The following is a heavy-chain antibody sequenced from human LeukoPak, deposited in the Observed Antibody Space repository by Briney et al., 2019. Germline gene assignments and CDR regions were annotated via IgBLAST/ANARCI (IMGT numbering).Heavy chain of an antibody. CDR1: GYTFTGYY. CDR2: INPSGGST. V-gene: IGHV1-46*01. J-gene: IGHJ4*02. Sequence: GASVKVSCKASGYTFTGYYMHWVRQAPGQGLEWMGIINPSGGSTSYAQKFQGRVTMTRDMSTSTVYMELSSLRSEDTAVYYCARATSPSTITPLRWGQGTLVTVSS. D-gene: IGHD5/OR15-5a*01. CDR3: ARATSPSTITPLR.